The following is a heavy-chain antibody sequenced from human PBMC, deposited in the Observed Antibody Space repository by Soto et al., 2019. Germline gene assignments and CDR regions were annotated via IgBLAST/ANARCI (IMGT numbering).Heavy chain of an antibody. CDR1: GGSISSGGYY. Sequence: QVQLQESGPGLVKPSQTLSLTCTVSGGSISSGGYYWSWIRQHPGKGLEWIGYIYYSGSTYYNPSLKSRVTISVDTSKSQCSLKLSSVTAADTAVDYCATDRGVSGYYYTNDAFDIWGQGTMVTVSS. D-gene: IGHD3-22*01. CDR2: IYYSGST. V-gene: IGHV4-31*03. CDR3: ATDRGVSGYYYTNDAFDI. J-gene: IGHJ3*02.